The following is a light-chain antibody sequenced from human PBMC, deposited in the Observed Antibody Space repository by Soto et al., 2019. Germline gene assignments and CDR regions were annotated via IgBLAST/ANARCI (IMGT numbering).Light chain of an antibody. V-gene: IGKV3-15*01. J-gene: IGKJ4*01. CDR3: QQYNQWPLT. CDR1: QSVTSD. Sequence: ETVMTQSPVTLSVSPGQRVTLSCRASQSVTSDLAWYQQRPGQAPRLLIYGAATRATGIPARFSGSGSGTEFTLTISSLQSEDFALYYCQQYNQWPLTFGGGTKVEMK. CDR2: GAA.